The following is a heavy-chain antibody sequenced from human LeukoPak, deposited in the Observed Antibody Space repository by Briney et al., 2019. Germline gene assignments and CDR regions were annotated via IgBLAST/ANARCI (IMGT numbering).Heavy chain of an antibody. CDR3: AKEITIYDSSGPDY. Sequence: PGGSLRLSCAASGFTFSSYAMHWVRQAPGKGLEWVAVISYDGSNKYYADSVKGRFTISRDNSKNTLYLQMNSLRAEDTAVYYCAKEITIYDSSGPDYWGQGTLVTVSS. J-gene: IGHJ4*02. D-gene: IGHD3-22*01. CDR2: ISYDGSNK. CDR1: GFTFSSYA. V-gene: IGHV3-30-3*01.